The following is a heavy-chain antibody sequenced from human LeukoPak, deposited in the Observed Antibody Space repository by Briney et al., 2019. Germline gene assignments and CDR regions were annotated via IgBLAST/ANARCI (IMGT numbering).Heavy chain of an antibody. V-gene: IGHV4-4*07. CDR2: IYTGGTT. Sequence: SETLSLTCIVSGGSINNYYWSWIRQPAGKGLEWIGRIYTGGTTNYNPSLKSRVTISADTSKNQFPLRLSSVTAADTAVYYCARDPNSALWGQGTLVTVSS. D-gene: IGHD4-23*01. J-gene: IGHJ4*02. CDR3: ARDPNSAL. CDR1: GGSINNYY.